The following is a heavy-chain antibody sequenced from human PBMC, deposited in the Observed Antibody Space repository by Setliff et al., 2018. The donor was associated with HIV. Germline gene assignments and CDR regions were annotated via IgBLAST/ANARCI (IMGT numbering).Heavy chain of an antibody. J-gene: IGHJ5*02. CDR1: GFTFSSYW. CDR2: IKEDGGEK. V-gene: IGHV3-7*01. D-gene: IGHD2-2*01. CDR3: ARDWSRYCSSTNCPPRGWFDP. Sequence: GESLRLSCAASGFTFSSYWMSWVRQAPGKGLEWVANIKEDGGEKYYVDSVKGRFTISRDNAKNSLYLQMNSLRAEDTAVYYCARDWSRYCSSTNCPPRGWFDPWGQGTLVTVSS.